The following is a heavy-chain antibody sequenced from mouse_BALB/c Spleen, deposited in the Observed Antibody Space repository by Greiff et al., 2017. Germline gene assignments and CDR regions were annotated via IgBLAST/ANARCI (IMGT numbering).Heavy chain of an antibody. Sequence: EVQLQQSGPELVKPGASVKIPCKASGYTFTDYNMDWVKQSHGKSLEWIGDINPNNGGTIYNQKFKGKATLTVDKSSSTAYMELRSLTSEDTAVYYCARRTVVATEYFDVWGAGTTVTVSS. V-gene: IGHV1-18*01. D-gene: IGHD1-1*01. J-gene: IGHJ1*01. CDR2: INPNNGGT. CDR1: GYTFTDYN. CDR3: ARRTVVATEYFDV.